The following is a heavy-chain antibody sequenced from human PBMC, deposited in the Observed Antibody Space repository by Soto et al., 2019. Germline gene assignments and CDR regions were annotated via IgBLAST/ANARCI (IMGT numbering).Heavy chain of an antibody. Sequence: GGSLRLSCAASGFTFSSYAMSWVRQAPGKGLEWVSAISGSGGSTYYADSVKGRFTISRDNSKNTLYLQMNSLRAEDTAVYYCAKDQTHRWLVPTNYYYYGMDVWGQGTTVTVSS. CDR3: AKDQTHRWLVPTNYYYYGMDV. CDR1: GFTFSSYA. D-gene: IGHD6-19*01. V-gene: IGHV3-23*01. J-gene: IGHJ6*02. CDR2: ISGSGGST.